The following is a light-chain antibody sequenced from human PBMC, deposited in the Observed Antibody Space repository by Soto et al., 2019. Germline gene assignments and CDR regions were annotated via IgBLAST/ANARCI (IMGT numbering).Light chain of an antibody. CDR2: SAS. J-gene: IGKJ1*01. Sequence: IFMTHSPATLSVSPGETATLSCRASQRVGINLAWYQQKPGQAPRLLIYSASTRASGIPDRFSGSGSGTEFTLTISSLQSEDFAFFCCQQYDGWPRTFGQGTKVDIK. CDR3: QQYDGWPRT. CDR1: QRVGIN. V-gene: IGKV3-15*01.